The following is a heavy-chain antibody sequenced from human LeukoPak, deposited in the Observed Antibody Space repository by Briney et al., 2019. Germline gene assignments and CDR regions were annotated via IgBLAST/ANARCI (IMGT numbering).Heavy chain of an antibody. V-gene: IGHV5-51*01. CDR3: ARQGCSSTSCYFYCYGMDV. J-gene: IGHJ6*04. Sequence: GESLNISCKCSGYSFTSYWIGWVRHMPGKGLEWMGIIYPGDSDTRYSPSFQGQVTISADKSISTAYLQWSSLNASYTAMYYCARQGCSSTSCYFYCYGMDVWGEGTTVIVSA. CDR1: GYSFTSYW. D-gene: IGHD2-2*01. CDR2: IYPGDSDT.